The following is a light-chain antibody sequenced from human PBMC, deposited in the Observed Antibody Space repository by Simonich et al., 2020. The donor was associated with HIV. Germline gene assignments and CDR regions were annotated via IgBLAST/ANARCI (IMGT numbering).Light chain of an antibody. CDR2: DVS. Sequence: QSALTQPASVSGSPGQSIPISCTGTSSDVGGYNYVSWYQQHPGQAPKLMIYDVSNRPAGVSNRLSGSKSGNTASLTISGLQAEDEADYYCSSYTNSRTLVFGGGTKLTV. J-gene: IGLJ3*02. CDR3: SSYTNSRTLV. CDR1: SSDVGGYNY. V-gene: IGLV2-14*03.